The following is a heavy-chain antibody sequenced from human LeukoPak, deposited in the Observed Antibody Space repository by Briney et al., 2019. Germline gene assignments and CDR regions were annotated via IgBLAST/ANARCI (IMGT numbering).Heavy chain of an antibody. J-gene: IGHJ3*02. CDR2: VNTDGSST. D-gene: IGHD3-22*01. V-gene: IGHV3-74*01. Sequence: GGSLRLSCAVSGFTLGSYWMHWVRQAPGQGLAWVSRVNTDGSSTTYAESVKGRFTISKDNAKNTLYLQMNGLRAEDTAVYYCARELGVGVIGDAVDIWGQGTVVTVSS. CDR3: ARELGVGVIGDAVDI. CDR1: GFTLGSYW.